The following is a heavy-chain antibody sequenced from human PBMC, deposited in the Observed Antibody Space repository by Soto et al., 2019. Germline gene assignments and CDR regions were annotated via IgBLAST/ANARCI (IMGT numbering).Heavy chain of an antibody. D-gene: IGHD3-3*02. CDR3: ASVTLALVVTRGGGGGVLNYYYGMDV. CDR2: ISAYNGNT. J-gene: IGHJ6*02. Sequence: ASVKVSCKASGYTFTSYGISWVRQAPGQGLEWMGWISAYNGNTNYAQKLQGRVTMTTDTSTSTAYMELRSLRSDDTAVYYCASVTLALVVTRGGGGGVLNYYYGMDVWGQGTTVTVSS. V-gene: IGHV1-18*01. CDR1: GYTFTSYG.